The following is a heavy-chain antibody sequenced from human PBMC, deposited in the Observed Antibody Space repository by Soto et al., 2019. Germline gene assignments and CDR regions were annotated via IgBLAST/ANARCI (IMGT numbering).Heavy chain of an antibody. J-gene: IGHJ4*02. CDR3: ARFGIAVAAEQPGSDY. Sequence: QVQLQQWGAGLLKPSETLSLTCAVYGGSFSGYYWSWIRQPPGKGLEWIGEINHSGSTNYNPSLKSRVTISEDTSKNQFSLKLSSVTAADTAVYYCARFGIAVAAEQPGSDYWGQGTLVTVSS. CDR1: GGSFSGYY. V-gene: IGHV4-34*01. CDR2: INHSGST. D-gene: IGHD6-19*01.